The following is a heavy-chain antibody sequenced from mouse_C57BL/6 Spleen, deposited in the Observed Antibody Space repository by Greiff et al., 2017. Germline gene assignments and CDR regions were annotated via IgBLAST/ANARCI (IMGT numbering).Heavy chain of an antibody. V-gene: IGHV8-12*01. CDR1: GFSLSTSGMG. CDR3: ALSDGSSYEGFAY. J-gene: IGHJ3*01. Sequence: QVTLKVSGPGILQSSQTLSLTCSFSGFSLSTSGMGVSWIRQPSGKGLEWLAHIYWDDDKRYNPSLESRLPISKDTSRNQVFLKIISVVTADTAAYYCALSDGSSYEGFAYWGQGTLVTVSA. D-gene: IGHD1-1*01. CDR2: IYWDDDK.